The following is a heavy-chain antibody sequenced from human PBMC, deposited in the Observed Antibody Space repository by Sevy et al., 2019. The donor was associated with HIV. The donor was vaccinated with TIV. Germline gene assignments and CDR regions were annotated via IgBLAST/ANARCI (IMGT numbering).Heavy chain of an antibody. CDR3: ARWRGTRITMIVVVVTGYFDY. J-gene: IGHJ4*02. Sequence: SETLSLTCAVYGGSFSDYSWSWIRQPPGKGLEWIGEINHSGSTNYNPSLKSRVTISVDTSKNQFSLKRSSVTAADTAVYYCARWRGTRITMIVVVVTGYFDYWGQGTLVTVSS. V-gene: IGHV4-34*01. D-gene: IGHD3-22*01. CDR2: INHSGST. CDR1: GGSFSDYS.